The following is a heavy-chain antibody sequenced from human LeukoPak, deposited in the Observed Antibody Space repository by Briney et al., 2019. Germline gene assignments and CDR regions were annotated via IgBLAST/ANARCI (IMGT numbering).Heavy chain of an antibody. D-gene: IGHD6-6*01. CDR1: GGSVSSGSYY. J-gene: IGHJ5*02. V-gene: IGHV4-61*01. CDR3: ARLAARLVSNWFDP. CDR2: IYYSGST. Sequence: PSETLSLTCTVSGGSVSSGSYYWSWIRQPPGKGLEWIGYIYYSGSTNYNPSLKSRVTISVDTSKNQFSLKLSSVTAADTAVYYCARLAARLVSNWFDPWGQGTLVTVSS.